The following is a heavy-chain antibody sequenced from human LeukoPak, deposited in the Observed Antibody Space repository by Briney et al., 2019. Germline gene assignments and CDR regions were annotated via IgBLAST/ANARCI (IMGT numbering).Heavy chain of an antibody. V-gene: IGHV3-23*01. CDR3: AKDRETRVTMIVVVITPASYYFDY. D-gene: IGHD3-22*01. CDR1: GFTFSSYS. Sequence: GGSLRLSCAASGFTFSSYSMNWVRQAPGKGLEWVSAISGSGGSTYYADSVKGRFTISRDNSKNTLYLQMNSLRAEDTAVYYCAKDRETRVTMIVVVITPASYYFDYWGQGTLVTVSS. J-gene: IGHJ4*02. CDR2: ISGSGGST.